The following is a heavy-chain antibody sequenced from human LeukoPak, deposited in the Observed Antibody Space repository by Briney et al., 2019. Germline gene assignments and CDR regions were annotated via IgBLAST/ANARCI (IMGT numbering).Heavy chain of an antibody. CDR1: GYTFTGYY. CDR3: ARGAYCGGDCYSFDY. J-gene: IGHJ4*02. D-gene: IGHD2-21*01. Sequence: GASVKVSCKASGYTFTGYYMHWVRQAPGQGLEWMGWINPNSGGTNYAQKFQGRVTMTRDTSISTAYMELSRLRSDDTAVYYCARGAYCGGDCYSFDYWGQGTLVTVSS. CDR2: INPNSGGT. V-gene: IGHV1-2*02.